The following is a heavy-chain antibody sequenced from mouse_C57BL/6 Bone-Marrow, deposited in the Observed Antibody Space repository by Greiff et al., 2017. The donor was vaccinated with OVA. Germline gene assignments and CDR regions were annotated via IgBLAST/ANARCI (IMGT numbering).Heavy chain of an antibody. J-gene: IGHJ3*01. D-gene: IGHD2-3*01. Sequence: QVQLQQPGTELVKPGASVKLSCKASGYTFTSYWMPWVKQRPGQGLEWIGNINPSNGGTNYNEKFKSKATLTVDKSSSTAYMQLSSLTSEDSAVYYCASMAIYDGYYVLFAYWGQGTLVTVSA. CDR1: GYTFTSYW. CDR2: INPSNGGT. CDR3: ASMAIYDGYYVLFAY. V-gene: IGHV1-53*01.